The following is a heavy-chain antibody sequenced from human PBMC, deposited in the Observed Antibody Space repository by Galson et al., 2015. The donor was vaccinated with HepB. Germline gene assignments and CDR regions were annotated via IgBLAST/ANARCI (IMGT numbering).Heavy chain of an antibody. CDR3: AGEREGYCGRVNCYGMDV. D-gene: IGHD2-15*01. CDR2: IYHGGNT. J-gene: IGHJ6*02. Sequence: LSLTCTVSSGSLTNSNSWNWVRQPPGMGLEWIGQIYHGGNTNYNPSLKSRVTISLDRSKKEFSLRLTSVTAADTAIYYCAGEREGYCGRVNCYGMDVWGQGTTVTVSS. V-gene: IGHV4-4*02. CDR1: SGSLTNSNS.